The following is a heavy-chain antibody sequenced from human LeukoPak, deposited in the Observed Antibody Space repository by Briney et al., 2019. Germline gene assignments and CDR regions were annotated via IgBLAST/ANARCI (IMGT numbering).Heavy chain of an antibody. J-gene: IGHJ4*02. CDR1: GYTFTGYY. Sequence: EASVKVSCKASGYTFTGYYMHWVRQAPGQGLEWMGWIKSNSGGTHYAQKFQGRVTMTRDTSITTAYMELSRLTSDDTAVYYCARDQGGTIDYWGQGTLVTVSS. CDR3: ARDQGGTIDY. D-gene: IGHD1-7*01. CDR2: IKSNSGGT. V-gene: IGHV1-2*02.